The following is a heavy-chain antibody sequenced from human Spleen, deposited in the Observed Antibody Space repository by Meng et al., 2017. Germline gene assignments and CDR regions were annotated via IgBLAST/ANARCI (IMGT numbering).Heavy chain of an antibody. CDR2: INHSGST. V-gene: IGHV4-34*01. J-gene: IGHJ2*01. D-gene: IGHD2-15*01. CDR1: GGSFSGYY. Sequence: QVQLQQWGAGLLKPSETLSLTCAVYGGSFSGYYWSWIRQPPGKGLEWIGEINHSGSTNYNPSLKSRVTISVDTSKNQFSLKLSSVTAADTAVYYCARVPHRLVDYWYFDLWGRGTLVTVSS. CDR3: ARVPHRLVDYWYFDL.